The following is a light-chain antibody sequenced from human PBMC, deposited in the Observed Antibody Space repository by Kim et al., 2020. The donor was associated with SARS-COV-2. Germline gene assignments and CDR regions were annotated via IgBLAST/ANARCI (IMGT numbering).Light chain of an antibody. CDR2: AAS. CDR1: QGISSY. J-gene: IGKJ4*01. CDR3: QQLYSYPLT. V-gene: IGKV1-9*01. Sequence: GDRVTITCRASQGISSYLDWYQQKPGKAPNLLIYAASTLQSGVPSRFSGSGSGTEFTLTISSLQPEDFATYYCQQLYSYPLTFGGGTKVDIK.